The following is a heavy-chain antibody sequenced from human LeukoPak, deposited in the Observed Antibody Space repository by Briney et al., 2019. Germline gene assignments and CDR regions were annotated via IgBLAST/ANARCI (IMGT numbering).Heavy chain of an antibody. CDR1: GGPFRGYY. V-gene: IGHV4-34*01. D-gene: IGHD6-13*01. CDR2: INHSGST. Sequence: SEPLSLTCAVYGGPFRGYYGSWIRHPPGKGRDWIGEINHSGSTNYNPSLKSRLTMSVDTSKNQFSLKLSSVTAADTAVYYCARKAKAAAGKGRFDPWGQGTLVNVSS. J-gene: IGHJ5*02. CDR3: ARKAKAAAGKGRFDP.